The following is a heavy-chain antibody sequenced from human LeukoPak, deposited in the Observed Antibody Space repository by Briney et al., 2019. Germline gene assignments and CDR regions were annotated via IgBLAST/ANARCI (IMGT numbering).Heavy chain of an antibody. J-gene: IGHJ4*02. CDR2: VFHSGNT. CDR3: ASLVYGSGTYPRI. V-gene: IGHV4-61*05. CDR1: SDSINSSSYY. D-gene: IGHD3-10*01. Sequence: SETLSLTCTVSSDSINSSSYYWGWIRQPPGKGLEWIGYVFHSGNTNYNPSLESRVTMSVDTSKNQFSLNLNSVTATDTAVYFCASLVYGSGTYPRIWGQGTLVTVSS.